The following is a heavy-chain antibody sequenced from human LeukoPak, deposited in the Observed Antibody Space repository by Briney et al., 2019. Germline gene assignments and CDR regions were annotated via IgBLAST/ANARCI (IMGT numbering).Heavy chain of an antibody. CDR3: VRDPDALDY. CDR2: ISSSGSSI. CDR1: GLTFSSYE. Sequence: GGSLRLSCAASGLTFSSYEMNWVRQAPGKGLEWVSYISSSGSSIYYADSVKGRFTISRDNARNSLYLQMNSLRDEDTAVYYCVRDPDALDYWGQGTLVTVSS. J-gene: IGHJ4*02. V-gene: IGHV3-48*03.